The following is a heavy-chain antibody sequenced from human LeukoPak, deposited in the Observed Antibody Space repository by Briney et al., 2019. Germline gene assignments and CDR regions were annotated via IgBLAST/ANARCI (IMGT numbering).Heavy chain of an antibody. D-gene: IGHD1-1*01. Sequence: SETLSLTCTVSRGSISSYCWSWVRQPPGKRLEWIGHLDYSGTPNYSPSLRSRVTISVDTTKNQFSLKLSSVTAADTAVYYCAALSRSHWNFDYWGQGRLVTVSS. J-gene: IGHJ4*02. CDR2: LDYSGTP. V-gene: IGHV4-59*03. CDR3: AALSRSHWNFDY. CDR1: RGSISSYC.